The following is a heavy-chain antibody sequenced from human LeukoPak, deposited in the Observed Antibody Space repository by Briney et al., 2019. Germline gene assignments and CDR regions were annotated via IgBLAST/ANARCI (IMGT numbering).Heavy chain of an antibody. CDR1: GYTFTGYY. J-gene: IGHJ6*02. CDR3: ASPEMARDGTYAMDV. CDR2: INPNSGGT. Sequence: GASVKVSCKASGYTFTGYYMHWVRQAPGQGLEWMGWINPNSGGTNYAQKFQGRVTMTRDTSISTAYMELSRLRSDDTAVYYCASPEMARDGTYAMDVWGQGTTVTVSS. D-gene: IGHD5-24*01. V-gene: IGHV1-2*02.